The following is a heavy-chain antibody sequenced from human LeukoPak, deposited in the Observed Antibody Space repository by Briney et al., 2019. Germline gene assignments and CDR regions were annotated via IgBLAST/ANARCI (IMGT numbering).Heavy chain of an antibody. CDR2: IYYSGST. Sequence: PSETLSLTCTVSGGSISSYYWSWMRQPPGKGLEWIGYIYYSGSTNYNPSLKSRVTISVDTSKNQFSLKLSSVTAADTAVYYCARSGAATDAFDIWGQGTMVTVSS. CDR3: ARSGAATDAFDI. CDR1: GGSISSYY. D-gene: IGHD3-10*01. J-gene: IGHJ3*02. V-gene: IGHV4-59*01.